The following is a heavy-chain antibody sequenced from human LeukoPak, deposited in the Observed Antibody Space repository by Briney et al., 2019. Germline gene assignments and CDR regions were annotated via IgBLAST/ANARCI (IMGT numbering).Heavy chain of an antibody. CDR3: TRPSASTAIDY. Sequence: SETLSLTCTVSGGSISNYYWSWIRQPPGKRLEWIGYIYYSGSPNYSPSLKSRVTMSLDTSRNQFSLKLSSVTAADTAVYYCTRPSASTAIDYWGPGTLVTVSS. CDR2: IYYSGSP. D-gene: IGHD4-17*01. CDR1: GGSISNYY. J-gene: IGHJ4*02. V-gene: IGHV4-59*01.